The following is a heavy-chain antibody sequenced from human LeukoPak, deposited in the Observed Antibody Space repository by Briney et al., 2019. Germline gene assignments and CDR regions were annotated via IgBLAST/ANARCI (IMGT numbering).Heavy chain of an antibody. J-gene: IGHJ4*02. CDR3: AIYTYNYDTSGYGLGY. Sequence: GGSLRLSCAASGFTLKNYWMRWVRQAPGKGLEWVANIKQDGSEKNYVDSVKGRFTISRDNAKNSLYLQVSSLRAEDTAVYYCAIYTYNYDTSGYGLGYWGQGTLVTVSS. CDR1: GFTLKNYW. D-gene: IGHD3-22*01. CDR2: IKQDGSEK. V-gene: IGHV3-7*01.